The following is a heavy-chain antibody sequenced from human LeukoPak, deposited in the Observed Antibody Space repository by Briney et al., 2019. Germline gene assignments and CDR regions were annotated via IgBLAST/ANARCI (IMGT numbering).Heavy chain of an antibody. V-gene: IGHV4-59*01. Sequence: PSETLSLTCTVSGGSISSYYWSWIRQPPGKGLEWIGYIYYSGSTNYNPSLKSRVTISVDTSKNQFSLKLSSVTAADTAVYYCASIAARPPTYYYYMAVWGKGTTVTVSS. CDR2: IYYSGST. CDR1: GGSISSYY. D-gene: IGHD6-6*01. CDR3: ASIAARPPTYYYYMAV. J-gene: IGHJ6*03.